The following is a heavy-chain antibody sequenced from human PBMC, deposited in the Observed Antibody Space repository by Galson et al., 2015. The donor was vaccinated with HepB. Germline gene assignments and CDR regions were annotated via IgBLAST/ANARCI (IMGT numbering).Heavy chain of an antibody. V-gene: IGHV3-48*01. D-gene: IGHD4-17*01. Sequence: SLRLSCAASGFTFSSYSMNWVRQAPGKGPEWVSYISSSSSTIYYADSVKGRFTISRDNAKNSLYLQMNSLRAEDTAVYYCARGTYGDPIDYWGQGTLVTVSS. J-gene: IGHJ4*02. CDR1: GFTFSSYS. CDR3: ARGTYGDPIDY. CDR2: ISSSSSTI.